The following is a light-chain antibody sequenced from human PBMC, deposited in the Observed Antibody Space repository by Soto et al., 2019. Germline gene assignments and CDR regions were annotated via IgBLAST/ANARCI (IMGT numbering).Light chain of an antibody. Sequence: QSALTQPGSLPGSPGQPITISCTGSHSDVSGYNYVSWYQHLPGKAPELMIYDVSNRPSGVSNRFSGSKSGNTASLTISGLQAEHEAYYYRYPWTSSGTYFLGSGTIVTV. V-gene: IGLV2-14*03. CDR2: DVS. CDR1: HSDVSGYNY. CDR3: YPWTSSGTYF. J-gene: IGLJ1*01.